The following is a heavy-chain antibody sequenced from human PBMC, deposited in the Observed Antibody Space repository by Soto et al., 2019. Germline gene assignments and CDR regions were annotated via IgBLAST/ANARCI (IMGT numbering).Heavy chain of an antibody. V-gene: IGHV4-39*01. D-gene: IGHD2-21*02. CDR2: IYYSGIT. J-gene: IGHJ4*02. CDR3: ARQRTSVVTQAYFDV. Sequence: SETLSLTCPVTGDSISSRSYYWGWILQPPGTGLELIGSIYYSGITYNNPSLRRRCSMSIDASKDQFSLELTSVTAADTALYFCARQRTSVVTQAYFDVWGPGSLVAV. CDR1: GDSISSRSYY.